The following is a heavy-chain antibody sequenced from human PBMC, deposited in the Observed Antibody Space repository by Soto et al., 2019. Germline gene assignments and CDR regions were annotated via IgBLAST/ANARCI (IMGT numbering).Heavy chain of an antibody. CDR2: IIPILGIA. CDR3: ARGMATVLSNWFDP. CDR1: GGTFSSYP. V-gene: IGHV1-69*02. Sequence: QVQLVQSGAEVKKPGSSVKVSCKASGGTFSSYPISWVRQAPGQGLEWMGRIIPILGIANYAQKFQGRVTITADKSTSTAYMELSSLRSEDTAVYYCARGMATVLSNWFDPWGQGTLVTVSS. J-gene: IGHJ5*02. D-gene: IGHD5-12*01.